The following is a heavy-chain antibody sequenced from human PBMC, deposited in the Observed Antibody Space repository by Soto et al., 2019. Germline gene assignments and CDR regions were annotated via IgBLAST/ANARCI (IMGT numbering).Heavy chain of an antibody. CDR1: GGSIRSYY. Sequence: SETLSLTCTVSGGSIRSYYWSWIRQPPGKGLEWIGYIYYSGSTDYNPSLKSRVTISVDTSKNQFSLKLRSVTAADTAVYYCARDSYNFDDWGQVILVTVSS. J-gene: IGHJ4*02. CDR3: ARDSYNFDD. CDR2: IYYSGST. V-gene: IGHV4-59*01. D-gene: IGHD5-18*01.